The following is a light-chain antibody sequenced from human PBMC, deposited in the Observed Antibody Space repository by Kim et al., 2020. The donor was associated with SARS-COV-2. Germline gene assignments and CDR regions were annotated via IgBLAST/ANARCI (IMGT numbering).Light chain of an antibody. CDR1: SSNIGAGYD. J-gene: IGLJ2*01. CDR2: GNS. V-gene: IGLV1-40*01. Sequence: QSVLTQPPSVSGAPGQRVTISCTGSSSNIGAGYDVHWYQRLPGTAPKLLIYGNSNRPSGVPDRFSGSESGTSASLAITGLQAEDEADYYCQSYDSSLSGSVVFGGGTQLTVL. CDR3: QSYDSSLSGSVV.